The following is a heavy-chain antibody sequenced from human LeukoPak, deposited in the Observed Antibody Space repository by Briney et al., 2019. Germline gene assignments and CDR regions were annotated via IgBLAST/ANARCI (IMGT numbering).Heavy chain of an antibody. J-gene: IGHJ4*02. D-gene: IGHD3-10*01. CDR3: ARSITMVRGVRAVGY. CDR1: GFTFSSYA. CDR2: ISGSGGST. V-gene: IGHV3-23*01. Sequence: PGGSLRLSCAASGFTFSSYAMSWVRQAPGKGLEWVSAISGSGGSTYYADSVKGRFTISRDNSKNSLYLQMNSLRAEDTAVYYCARSITMVRGVRAVGYWGQGTLVTVSS.